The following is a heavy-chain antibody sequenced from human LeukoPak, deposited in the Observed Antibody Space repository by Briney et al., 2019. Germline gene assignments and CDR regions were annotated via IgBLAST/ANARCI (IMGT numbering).Heavy chain of an antibody. CDR1: GFTFSSYA. CDR3: AKNGDRGAYCSGGSCYPYYYYYMDV. J-gene: IGHJ6*03. D-gene: IGHD2-15*01. V-gene: IGHV3-23*01. CDR2: ISGSGGST. Sequence: GGSLRLSCAASGFTFSSYAMSWVRQAPGKGLEWVSAISGSGGSTYYADSVKGRFTISRDNSKNTLYLQMNSLRAEDTAIYYCAKNGDRGAYCSGGSCYPYYYYYMDVWGKGTTVTISS.